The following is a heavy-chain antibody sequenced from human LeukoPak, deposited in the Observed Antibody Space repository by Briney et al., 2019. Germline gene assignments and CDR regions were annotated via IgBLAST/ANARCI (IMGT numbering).Heavy chain of an antibody. D-gene: IGHD5-12*01. CDR3: AKDGAWLRFDD. V-gene: IGHV3-23*01. Sequence: GGSLRLSCAVSGFTFSSYSMNWVRQAPGKGLEWVSGISPGGGPTYYADSVKGRFTISRDDSKNTLYLQMNNLRAEDTALYYCAKDGAWLRFDDWGQGILVTVSS. CDR2: ISPGGGPT. CDR1: GFTFSSYS. J-gene: IGHJ4*02.